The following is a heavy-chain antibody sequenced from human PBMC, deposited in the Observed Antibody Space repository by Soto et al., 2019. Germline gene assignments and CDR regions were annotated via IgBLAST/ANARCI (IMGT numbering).Heavy chain of an antibody. D-gene: IGHD6-13*01. J-gene: IGHJ4*02. V-gene: IGHV5-10-1*01. CDR1: GYGFSTYW. Sequence: PGEPLKISCQGSGYGFSTYWISWVRQMPGKGLEWIGRIDPSDSYTNYSPSFQGHVTISADKSISTVYLQWSSLQDSDTAVYYCARSWGSSPYDYWGQGTLVTVSS. CDR2: IDPSDSYT. CDR3: ARSWGSSPYDY.